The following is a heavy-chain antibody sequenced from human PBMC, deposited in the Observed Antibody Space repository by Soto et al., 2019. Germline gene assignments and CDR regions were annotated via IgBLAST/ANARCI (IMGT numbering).Heavy chain of an antibody. CDR3: ASEGPMSSVSDWSYYFED. V-gene: IGHV3-15*01. D-gene: IGHD3-9*01. J-gene: IGHJ4*02. CDR2: IKGKSDGETT. Sequence: EVQLVESGGGLVEPGGALRLSCAASGFTFSHVWMTWVRQAPGKGLGWVARIKGKSDGETTDYAAAVKGRFTFSRYDDKSTRSLHLKIIRPEATAACYCASEGPMSSVSDWSYYFEDWGRGTLVIVSS. CDR1: GFTFSHVW.